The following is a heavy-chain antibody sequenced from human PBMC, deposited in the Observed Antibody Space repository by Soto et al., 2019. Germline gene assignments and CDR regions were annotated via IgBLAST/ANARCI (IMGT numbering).Heavy chain of an antibody. D-gene: IGHD6-19*01. CDR2: INSDASHT. CDR3: ARGIAVAGTGWFDP. CDR1: GFTFSTYW. Sequence: GGSLRLSCAASGFTFSTYWMHWIRQVPGKGLEWVSRINSDASHTYYADSVKGRFTISRDNAKNTLHLEMNSLRAEDTAVYYCARGIAVAGTGWFDPWGQGTLVTVSS. V-gene: IGHV3-74*01. J-gene: IGHJ5*02.